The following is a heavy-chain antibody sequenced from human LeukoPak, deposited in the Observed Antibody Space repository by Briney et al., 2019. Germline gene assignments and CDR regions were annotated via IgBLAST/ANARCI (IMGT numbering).Heavy chain of an antibody. CDR2: IYYSGST. D-gene: IGHD6-13*01. CDR3: ARDVVAAAGTWDY. J-gene: IGHJ4*02. Sequence: SETLSLTCTVSGGSISSYYWSWIRQPPGKGLEWIGYIYYSGSTNYNPSLKSRVTMSVDTSKNQFSLKLSSVSAADTAVYYCARDVVAAAGTWDYWGQGTLVTVSS. V-gene: IGHV4-59*12. CDR1: GGSISSYY.